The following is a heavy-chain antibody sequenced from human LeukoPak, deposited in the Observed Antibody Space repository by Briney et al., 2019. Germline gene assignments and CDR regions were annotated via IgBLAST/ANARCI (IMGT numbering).Heavy chain of an antibody. Sequence: SETLSLTCALYGGSFSGNCWSWIRQPPGKGLEWIGYIYYSGSTNYNPSLKSRVTISVDTSKNQFSLKLSSVTAADTAVYYCARGIAAAGSYYFDYWGQGTLVTVSS. CDR2: IYYSGST. V-gene: IGHV4-59*08. D-gene: IGHD6-13*01. CDR3: ARGIAAAGSYYFDY. CDR1: GGSFSGNC. J-gene: IGHJ4*02.